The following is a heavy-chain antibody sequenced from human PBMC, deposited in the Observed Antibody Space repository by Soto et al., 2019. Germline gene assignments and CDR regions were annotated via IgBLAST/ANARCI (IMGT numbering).Heavy chain of an antibody. J-gene: IGHJ6*03. CDR2: IYYSGST. Sequence: SETLSLTCTVSGGSISSYYWSWIRQPPGKGLEWIGYIYYSGSTNYNPSLKSRVTISVDTSKNQFSLKLSSVTAADTAVYYCARHHYSTYDYYYYYMDVWGKGTTVTVSS. CDR3: ARHHYSTYDYYYYYMDV. CDR1: GGSISSYY. V-gene: IGHV4-59*08. D-gene: IGHD6-13*01.